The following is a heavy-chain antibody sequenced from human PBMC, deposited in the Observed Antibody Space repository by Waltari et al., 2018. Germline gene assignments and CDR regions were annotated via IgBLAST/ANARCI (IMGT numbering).Heavy chain of an antibody. V-gene: IGHV4-39*01. D-gene: IGHD3-16*01. CDR2: ISYTGAT. J-gene: IGHJ3*01. Sequence: QLHLQESGPGLVKPSETLSLTCSVSGGSITNNRHYWGWIRQTPGKGLEWIATISYTGATYNTPSLKSRVTISGDTSKNQFSLKLTSVTAADTAVYYCATYIGASIGTAAFDVWGRGALVTVSS. CDR3: ATYIGASIGTAAFDV. CDR1: GGSITNNRHY.